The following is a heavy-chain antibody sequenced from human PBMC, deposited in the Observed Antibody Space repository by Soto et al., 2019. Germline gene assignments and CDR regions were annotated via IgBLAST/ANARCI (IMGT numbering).Heavy chain of an antibody. J-gene: IGHJ6*02. D-gene: IGHD1-1*01. CDR1: GFTFDDYA. CDR2: ISWNSGSI. V-gene: IGHV3-9*01. CDR3: AKVHDPRAFYYYAMDV. Sequence: EVQLVESGGGLVQPGRSLRLSCAASGFTFDDYAMHWVRQAPGKGLEWVSGISWNSGSIGYADSVKGRFTISRDNAKNSLYLQMNSLRSEDTALYYCAKVHDPRAFYYYAMDVWGQGTTVTVSS.